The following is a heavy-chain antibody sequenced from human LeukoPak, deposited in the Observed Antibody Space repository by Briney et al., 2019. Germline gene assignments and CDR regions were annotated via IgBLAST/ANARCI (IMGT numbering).Heavy chain of an antibody. V-gene: IGHV4-34*01. CDR2: INHSGST. CDR3: ARGYSSSWSYFDY. Sequence: SETLSLTCAVYGGSFSGYYWSWIRQPPGKGLEWIGEINHSGSTNYNPSLKSRVTISVDTSKNQFSLKLSSVTAADTAVYYCARGYSSSWSYFDYWGQGTLSPSPQ. J-gene: IGHJ4*02. D-gene: IGHD6-13*01. CDR1: GGSFSGYY.